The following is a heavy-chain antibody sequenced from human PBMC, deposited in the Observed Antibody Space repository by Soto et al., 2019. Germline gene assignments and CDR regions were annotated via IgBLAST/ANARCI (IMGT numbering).Heavy chain of an antibody. D-gene: IGHD3-3*01. V-gene: IGHV3-30*03. CDR1: GFTFSSYC. Sequence: GGSLRLSCAASGFTFSSYCMHWVRQAPGKGLEWVAVISYDGSNKYYADSVKGRFTISRDNSKNTLYLQMNSLRAEDTAVYYCATTEARFLEWSPFDYWGQGTLVTVSS. J-gene: IGHJ4*02. CDR2: ISYDGSNK. CDR3: ATTEARFLEWSPFDY.